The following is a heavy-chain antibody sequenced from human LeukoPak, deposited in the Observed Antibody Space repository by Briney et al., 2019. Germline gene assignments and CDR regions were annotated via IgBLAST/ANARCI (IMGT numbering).Heavy chain of an antibody. CDR1: GGSISSSSYY. J-gene: IGHJ4*02. Sequence: SETLSLTCTVSGGSISSSSYYWGWIRQPPGKGLEWIGSIYYSGSTYYNPSLKSRVTISVDTSKNQFSLKLSSVTAADTAVYYCAVGGFGELLYYYWGQGTLVTVSS. CDR2: IYYSGST. CDR3: AVGGFGELLYYY. V-gene: IGHV4-39*07. D-gene: IGHD3-10*01.